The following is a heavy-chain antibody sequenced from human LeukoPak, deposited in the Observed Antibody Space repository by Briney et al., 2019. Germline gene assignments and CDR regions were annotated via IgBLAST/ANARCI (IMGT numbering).Heavy chain of an antibody. CDR3: ARAPLAAASHVFDY. D-gene: IGHD6-13*01. CDR2: ISAYNGNT. Sequence: GASVKVSCKASGYTFTSYGISWVRQAPGQGLEWMGWISAYNGNTNYAQKLQGRVTMTTDTSTSTAYMELRSLRSDDTAVYYCARAPLAAASHVFDYWGQGTLVTVSS. J-gene: IGHJ4*02. CDR1: GYTFTSYG. V-gene: IGHV1-18*01.